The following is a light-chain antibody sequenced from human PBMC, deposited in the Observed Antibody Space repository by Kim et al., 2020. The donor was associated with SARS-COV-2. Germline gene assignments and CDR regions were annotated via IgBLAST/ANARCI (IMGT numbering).Light chain of an antibody. CDR1: RLGDKL. Sequence: VSGSPGQTASITCSGNRLGDKLASWYQQKPGQSPILVMYQDNRRPSGIPERFDGSNSGNTATLTISETQTVDEADYDCQAWDTTILFGGGTQLTVL. V-gene: IGLV3-1*01. CDR3: QAWDTTIL. J-gene: IGLJ2*01. CDR2: QDN.